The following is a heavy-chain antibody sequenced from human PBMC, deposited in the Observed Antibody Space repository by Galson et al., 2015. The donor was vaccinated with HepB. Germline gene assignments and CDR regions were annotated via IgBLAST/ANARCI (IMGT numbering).Heavy chain of an antibody. Sequence: ETLSLTCAVYGGSFSGYYWRWLRQPPGKGLEWIGEINNSGSTNYNPSLKSRVTISVDTSKNQFSLNLSSVTAADTAVYYCARPRQGAAHAFDIWFQGTMVTVSS. V-gene: IGHV4-34*01. CDR2: INNSGST. CDR3: ARPRQGAAHAFDI. J-gene: IGHJ3*02. D-gene: IGHD6-25*01. CDR1: GGSFSGYY.